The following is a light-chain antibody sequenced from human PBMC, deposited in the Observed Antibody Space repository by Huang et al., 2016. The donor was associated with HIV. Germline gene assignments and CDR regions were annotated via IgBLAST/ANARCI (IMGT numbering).Light chain of an antibody. V-gene: IGKV3D-15*01. CDR2: DSS. CDR3: QQYNNWLALT. CDR1: QSISTN. Sequence: EIVMTQSPATLSVSPGERVTRSCRASQSISTNLAWYRQKPGQAPRLLIYDSSTRATGIPARFSGSGSGTEFTRTSSSLQSEDSAVYYCQQYNNWLALTFGGGTKVEIK. J-gene: IGKJ4*01.